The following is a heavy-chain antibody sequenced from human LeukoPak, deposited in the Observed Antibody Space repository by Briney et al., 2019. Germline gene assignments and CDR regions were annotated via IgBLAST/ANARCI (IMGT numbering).Heavy chain of an antibody. CDR2: IYYSGST. CDR1: GGSISSSSYY. Sequence: SETLSLTCTVSGGSISSSSYYWGWIRQPPGKGLEWIGSIYYSGSTYYNPSLKSRVTISVDTSKNQFSLKLSSVTAADTAVYYCATVYGDGGAFDIWGQGTMVTVSS. J-gene: IGHJ3*02. V-gene: IGHV4-39*07. CDR3: ATVYGDGGAFDI. D-gene: IGHD4-17*01.